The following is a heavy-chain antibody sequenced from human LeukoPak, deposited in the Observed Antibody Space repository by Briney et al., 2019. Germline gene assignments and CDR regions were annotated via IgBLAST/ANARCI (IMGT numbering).Heavy chain of an antibody. J-gene: IGHJ4*02. CDR1: GGSISSGGYY. CDR3: ARGGLGSRLY. CDR2: IYYSGST. D-gene: IGHD3-10*01. Sequence: SETLSLTCTVSGGSISSGGYYWSWIRQHPGKGLEWIGYIYYSGSTYYNPSLKSRVTISVDTSNNQFSLKLSSVTAADTAVYYCARGGLGSRLYWGQGTLVTVSS. V-gene: IGHV4-31*03.